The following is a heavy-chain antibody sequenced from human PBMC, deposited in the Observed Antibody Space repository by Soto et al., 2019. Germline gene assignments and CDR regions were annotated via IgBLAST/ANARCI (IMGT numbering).Heavy chain of an antibody. CDR2: ISSSSSYI. CDR1: GFTFSSYT. V-gene: IGHV3-21*01. J-gene: IGHJ3*02. Sequence: EVQLVESGGGLVKPGGSLRLSCAAFGFTFSSYTMNWVRQAPGKGLEWVSAISSSSSYIDYADSVKGRFTISRYTAKTSMYLKMNSLRAEDTAVYYWARDRGGDLKAFDIWGQGTMVTVSS. D-gene: IGHD3-16*01. CDR3: ARDRGGDLKAFDI.